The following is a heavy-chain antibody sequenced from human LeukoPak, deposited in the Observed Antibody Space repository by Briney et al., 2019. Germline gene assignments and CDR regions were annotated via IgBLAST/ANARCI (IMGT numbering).Heavy chain of an antibody. CDR2: ISCSGST. V-gene: IGHV4-59*08. Sequence: SETLSLTCTVYGGSISNYYWSWIRQPPGKGLEWIGYISCSGSTNYNPSLKSRVTISVDTSKNQFSLKLSSVTAADTAVYYCARHWLTDPFDIWGQGTMVTVSS. J-gene: IGHJ3*02. CDR3: ARHWLTDPFDI. D-gene: IGHD6-19*01. CDR1: GGSISNYY.